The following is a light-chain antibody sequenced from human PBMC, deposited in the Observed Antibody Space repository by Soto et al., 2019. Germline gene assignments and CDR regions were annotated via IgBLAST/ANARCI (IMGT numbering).Light chain of an antibody. CDR2: GAS. CDR3: QQYNNWPNT. CDR1: QIILTN. J-gene: IGKJ5*01. V-gene: IGKV3-15*01. Sequence: THSLATLSLSTGERATLSCWASQIILTNLAWYQQKPGQAPRLLIYGASTRATGIPARFSGSGSGTEFTLTISSLQSEDFEIYYCQQYNNWPNTFGQGTLLEIK.